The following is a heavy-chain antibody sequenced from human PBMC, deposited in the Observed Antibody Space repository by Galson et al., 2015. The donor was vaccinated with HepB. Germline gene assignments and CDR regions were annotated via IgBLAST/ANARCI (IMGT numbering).Heavy chain of an antibody. CDR1: GFTFSSYA. Sequence: SLRLSCAASGFTFSSYAMHWVRQAPGKGLEWVAVISYDGSNKYYADSVKGRFTISRDNSKNTLYLQMNSLRAEDTAVYYCASGENIVVVTAIGDYWGQGTLVTVSS. D-gene: IGHD2-21*02. CDR3: ASGENIVVVTAIGDY. J-gene: IGHJ4*02. V-gene: IGHV3-30-3*01. CDR2: ISYDGSNK.